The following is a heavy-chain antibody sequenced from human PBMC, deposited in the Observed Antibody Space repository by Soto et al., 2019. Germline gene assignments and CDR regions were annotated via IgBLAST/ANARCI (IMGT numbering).Heavy chain of an antibody. D-gene: IGHD1-26*01. J-gene: IGHJ3*02. CDR2: ISFDGNNR. V-gene: IGHV3-30-3*01. Sequence: LRLSCAASGFTFRNYPMNWVRQAPDRGLEWVALISFDGNNRDYADSVRGRFTVSRDNSKDTLHLQMNSLRPKDTAIYYCAQLLGGSYAFEIWGQGTLVT. CDR3: AQLLGGSYAFEI. CDR1: GFTFRNYP.